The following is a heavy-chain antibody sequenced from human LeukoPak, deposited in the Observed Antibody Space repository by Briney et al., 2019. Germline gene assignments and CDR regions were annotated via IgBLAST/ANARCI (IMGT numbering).Heavy chain of an antibody. CDR2: FDPEDGET. J-gene: IGHJ4*02. D-gene: IGHD6-6*01. CDR3: AADLSIAARPSLGFDY. V-gene: IGHV1-24*01. Sequence: ASVKVSSKVSGYTLTELSMHWVRQAPGKGLEWMGGFDPEDGETFYAQKFQGRVTMTEDTSTDTAYMELSSLRSEDTAVYHCAADLSIAARPSLGFDYWGQGTLVTVSS. CDR1: GYTLTELS.